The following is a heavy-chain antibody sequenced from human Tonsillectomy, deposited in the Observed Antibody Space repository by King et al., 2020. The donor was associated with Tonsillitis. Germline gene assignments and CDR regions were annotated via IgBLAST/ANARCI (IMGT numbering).Heavy chain of an antibody. CDR3: AYSVITMVRGVISAFDI. Sequence: TLKESGPTLVKPTQTLTLTCTFSGFSLSTSGVGVGWIRQPPGKALELLALIYWNDDKRYSPSLKSRLTITKDTSKNQVVLTMTNMDPVDTATYYCAYSVITMVRGVISAFDIWGQGTMVTVSS. J-gene: IGHJ3*02. D-gene: IGHD3-10*01. CDR2: IYWNDDK. V-gene: IGHV2-5*01. CDR1: GFSLSTSGVG.